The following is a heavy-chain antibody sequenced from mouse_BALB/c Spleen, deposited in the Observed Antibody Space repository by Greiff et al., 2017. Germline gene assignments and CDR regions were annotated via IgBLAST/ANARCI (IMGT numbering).Heavy chain of an antibody. Sequence: QVQLKESGPGLVAPSQSLSITCTVSGFSLTSYGVHWVRQPPGKGLEWLGVIWAGGSTNYNSALMSRLSISKDNSKSQVFLKMNSLQTDDTAMYYCARDNDYGSYWGQGTLVTVSA. J-gene: IGHJ3*01. CDR3: ARDNDYGSY. CDR1: GFSLTSYG. D-gene: IGHD2-2*01. V-gene: IGHV2-9*02. CDR2: IWAGGST.